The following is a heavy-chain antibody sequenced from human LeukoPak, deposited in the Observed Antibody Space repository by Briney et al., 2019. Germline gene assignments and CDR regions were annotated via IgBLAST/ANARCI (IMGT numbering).Heavy chain of an antibody. CDR1: GFTFSNYA. D-gene: IGHD3-22*01. V-gene: IGHV3-23*01. J-gene: IGHJ4*02. CDR2: ISGNGGRT. Sequence: GRSLRLSCAASGFTFSNYAMSWVRQAPGKGLEWVSTISGNGGRTYFADSVKGRFTISRDNSKNTLYLQMNSLGAEDTAVYYCAKWPYYDSTGYYDYWGQGTLVTVSS. CDR3: AKWPYYDSTGYYDY.